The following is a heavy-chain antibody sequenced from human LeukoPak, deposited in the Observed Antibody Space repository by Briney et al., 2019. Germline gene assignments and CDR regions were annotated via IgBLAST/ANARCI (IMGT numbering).Heavy chain of an antibody. CDR3: ARAMRVVSGPATYYYDSSGYYSY. D-gene: IGHD3-22*01. J-gene: IGHJ4*02. CDR1: GYTFTGYY. Sequence: ASVKVSCKASGYTFTGYYMHWVRQAPGQGLERMGWINPNSGGTNYAQKFQGRVTMTRDASISTAYMELSRLRSDDTAVYYCARAMRVVSGPATYYYDSSGYYSYWGQGTLVTVSS. CDR2: INPNSGGT. V-gene: IGHV1-2*02.